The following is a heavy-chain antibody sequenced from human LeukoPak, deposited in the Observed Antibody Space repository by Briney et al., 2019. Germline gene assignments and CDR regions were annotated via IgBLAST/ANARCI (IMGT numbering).Heavy chain of an antibody. D-gene: IGHD3-3*01. Sequence: GASVKVSCKASGYTFTGYYMHWVRQAPGQGLEWMGWINPNSGGTNYAQKLQGRVTMTTDTSTSTAYMELRSLRSDDTAVYYCARDRSDDYDFWSGPAYWYFDLWGRGTLVTVSS. CDR3: ARDRSDDYDFWSGPAYWYFDL. V-gene: IGHV1-2*02. J-gene: IGHJ2*01. CDR2: INPNSGGT. CDR1: GYTFTGYY.